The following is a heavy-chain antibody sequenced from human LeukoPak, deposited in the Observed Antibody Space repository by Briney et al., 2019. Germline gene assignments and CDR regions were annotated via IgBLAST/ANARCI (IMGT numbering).Heavy chain of an antibody. CDR2: IYSGGST. V-gene: IGHV3-53*01. Sequence: GGSLRLSCAASGFTVSSNYMSWVRQAPGKGLEWVSVIYSGGSTYYADSVKGRFTISRDNAKNSLYLQMNSLRAEDTAVYYCARELMTHDPIYYYYYGMDVWGQGTTVTVSS. CDR1: GFTVSSNY. J-gene: IGHJ6*02. CDR3: ARELMTHDPIYYYYYGMDV.